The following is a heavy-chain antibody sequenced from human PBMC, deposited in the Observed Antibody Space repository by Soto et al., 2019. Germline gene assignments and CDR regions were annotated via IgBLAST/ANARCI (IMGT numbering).Heavy chain of an antibody. CDR2: ISGRGGST. CDR1: GFTFSNYA. V-gene: IGHV3-23*01. J-gene: IGHJ5*02. D-gene: IGHD3-3*01. CDR3: AKGQSTYYDFWSRYYDWFDP. Sequence: PGGSLRLSCAASGFTFSNYAMSWVRQAPGKGLEWISTISGRGGSTYYADSVKGRFTISRDNSKNTLCLQMNSLRAEDTAVYYCAKGQSTYYDFWSRYYDWFDPWGQGTLVTVSS.